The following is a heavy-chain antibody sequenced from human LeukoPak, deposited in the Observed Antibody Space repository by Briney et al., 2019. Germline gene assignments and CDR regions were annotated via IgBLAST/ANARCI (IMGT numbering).Heavy chain of an antibody. CDR2: ISSNGGST. Sequence: GGSLRLSCSASGFTFSDYAMHWVRQAPGKGLEYVSEISSNGGSTYYADSVKGRFTIPRDNSKNTLYLQMSSLRAEDTAVYYCVKDSEMATINAFDIWGQGTMVTVSS. J-gene: IGHJ3*02. CDR1: GFTFSDYA. CDR3: VKDSEMATINAFDI. D-gene: IGHD5-24*01. V-gene: IGHV3-64D*06.